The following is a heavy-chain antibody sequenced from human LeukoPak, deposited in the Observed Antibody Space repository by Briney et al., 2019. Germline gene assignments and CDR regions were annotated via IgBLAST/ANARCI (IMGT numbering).Heavy chain of an antibody. D-gene: IGHD3-16*02. J-gene: IGHJ4*02. CDR1: GGSFGGYY. V-gene: IGHV4-34*01. CDR3: ARGRYKYPFDY. CDR2: INHSGST. Sequence: SETLSLTCAVYGGSFGGYYWSWIRQPPGKGLEWIGEINHSGSTNYNPSLKSRVTISVDTSKNQFSLKLSSVTAADTAVYYCARGRYKYPFDYWGQGTLVTVSS.